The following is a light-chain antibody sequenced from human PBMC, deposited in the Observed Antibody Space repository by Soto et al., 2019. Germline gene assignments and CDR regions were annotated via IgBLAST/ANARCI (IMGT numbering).Light chain of an antibody. Sequence: DIQMTQSPSALSASVGDRVTITCRASQSITKWLAWYQQKPGKAPKLLIYDASSLEGGVPSKFSGSGSGTEFSLTISNLQPDDFATYYCQQYSSYWTFGQGTKVDIK. CDR2: DAS. V-gene: IGKV1-5*01. J-gene: IGKJ1*01. CDR1: QSITKW. CDR3: QQYSSYWT.